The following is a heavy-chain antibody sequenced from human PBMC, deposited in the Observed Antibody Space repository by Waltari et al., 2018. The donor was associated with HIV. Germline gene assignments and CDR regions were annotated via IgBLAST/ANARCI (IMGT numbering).Heavy chain of an antibody. Sequence: EVQLVASGGGLAKPGRSWSLSCAGAGFCFSSFSMNWVRQAPGKGLEWVASISSGSSFIDYADSVKGRFTISRDNAKNSLYLQMKSLRVEDTALYYCARALTNFGGFWGQGTLVTVSS. CDR2: ISSGSSFI. D-gene: IGHD4-17*01. CDR1: GFCFSSFS. CDR3: ARALTNFGGF. J-gene: IGHJ4*02. V-gene: IGHV3-21*01.